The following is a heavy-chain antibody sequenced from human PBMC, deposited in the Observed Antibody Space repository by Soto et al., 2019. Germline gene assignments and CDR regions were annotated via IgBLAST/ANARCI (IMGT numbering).Heavy chain of an antibody. D-gene: IGHD1-26*01. CDR1: GYTFTSYY. CDR3: AREVVGATIRLYGMGV. V-gene: IGHV1-46*01. CDR2: INPSGGST. Sequence: ASVKVSCKASGYTFTSYYMHWVRQAPGQGLEWMGIINPSGGSTSYAQKFQGRVTMTRDTSTSTVYMELSSLRSEDTAVYYCAREVVGATIRLYGMGVWGQGTTVTVSS. J-gene: IGHJ6*02.